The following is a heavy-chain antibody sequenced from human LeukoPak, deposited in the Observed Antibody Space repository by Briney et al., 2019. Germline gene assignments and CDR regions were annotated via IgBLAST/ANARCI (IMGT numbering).Heavy chain of an antibody. J-gene: IGHJ6*03. V-gene: IGHV4-39*07. Sequence: SETLSLTCTVSGGSISSSNFYWGWIRQPPGKGLEWIGSIYYSGSTYYNPSLKSRVTISVDTSKNQFSLKLSSVTAADTAVYYCARVYYYYMDVWGKGTTVTVSS. CDR2: IYYSGST. CDR1: GGSISSSNFY. CDR3: ARVYYYYMDV.